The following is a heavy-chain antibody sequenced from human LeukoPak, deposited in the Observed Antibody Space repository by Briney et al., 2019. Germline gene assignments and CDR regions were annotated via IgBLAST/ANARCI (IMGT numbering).Heavy chain of an antibody. D-gene: IGHD6-13*01. CDR2: IRGKTDGETT. CDR3: ILAAAGPAY. CDR1: GSTFSSYA. Sequence: GGSLRLSCAASGSTFSSYAMSWVRQAPGKGLEWVGRIRGKTDGETTDYAAPVQGRFTISRDDSKDTLYLQMNSLKTEDTAVYYCILAAAGPAYWGQGTLVTVSS. J-gene: IGHJ4*02. V-gene: IGHV3-15*01.